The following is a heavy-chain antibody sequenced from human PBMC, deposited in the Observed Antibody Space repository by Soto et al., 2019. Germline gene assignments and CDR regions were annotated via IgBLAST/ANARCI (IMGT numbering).Heavy chain of an antibody. CDR3: ARGGNYVFDY. J-gene: IGHJ4*02. V-gene: IGHV3-48*03. CDR2: ISSSGSTK. Sequence: GGSLRLSCAASGFTFSSFEMNWARQAPDKGLEWASYISSSGSTKYYADSVKGRFTISRDNAKNTLYLQMNSLRAEDTAVYYCARGGNYVFDYWGQGTLVTVSS. D-gene: IGHD1-26*01. CDR1: GFTFSSFE.